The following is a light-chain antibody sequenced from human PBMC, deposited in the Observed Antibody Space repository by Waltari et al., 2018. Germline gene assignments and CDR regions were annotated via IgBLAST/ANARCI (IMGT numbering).Light chain of an antibody. J-gene: IGKJ4*01. CDR3: QQYYITPLS. Sequence: DVVMTQSPDFLAVSLGERATIHCKSSQSLFYSSNNKNYFAWYQQKPGQPPKLLIYWPSSRESGVPDRFSGSGSGTDFTLTISSLQAEDVAIYFCQQYYITPLSFGGGTRVEIK. CDR2: WPS. V-gene: IGKV4-1*01. CDR1: QSLFYSSNNKNY.